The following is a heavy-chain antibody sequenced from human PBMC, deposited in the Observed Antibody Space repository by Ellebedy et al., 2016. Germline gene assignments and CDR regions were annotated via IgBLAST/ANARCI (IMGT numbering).Heavy chain of an antibody. CDR3: ARDTSGCSSTSCYKRGLDV. D-gene: IGHD2-2*02. Sequence: GGSLRLSCAASGFTFSSYWMSWVRQAPGKGLEWVANIKQDGSNTYYVDFLKGRFTISRDNAKNSLYLQMSSLRAEDMAVYYCARDTSGCSSTSCYKRGLDVWGQGTTVTVSS. CDR1: GFTFSSYW. V-gene: IGHV3-7*03. CDR2: IKQDGSNT. J-gene: IGHJ6*02.